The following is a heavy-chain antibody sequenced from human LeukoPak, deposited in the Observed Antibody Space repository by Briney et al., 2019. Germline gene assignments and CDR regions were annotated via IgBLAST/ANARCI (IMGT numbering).Heavy chain of an antibody. Sequence: SETLSLTRTVSGRPICSYYGRWIRRPPGKGMESIWYIYYSRNTNYNPSLKCLVTISVDTSKNQFSLNLSSVTAADTAVYYCARGDSSGWYERFDYWGQGTLVTVSS. J-gene: IGHJ4*02. V-gene: IGHV4-59*13. CDR3: ARGDSSGWYERFDY. CDR2: IYYSRNT. CDR1: GRPICSYY. D-gene: IGHD6-19*01.